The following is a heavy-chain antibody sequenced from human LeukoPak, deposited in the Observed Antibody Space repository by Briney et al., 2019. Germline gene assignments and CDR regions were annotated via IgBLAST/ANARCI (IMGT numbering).Heavy chain of an antibody. V-gene: IGHV1-69*13. CDR3: ARPVVGARGYFDY. Sequence: GASVKVSCKASGGTFSSYAISWVRQAPGQGLEWMGGIIPIFGTANYAQKFQGRVTITADESTSTAYMELSSLRSEDTAVYYCARPVVGARGYFDYWGQGTLVTVSS. CDR1: GGTFSSYA. J-gene: IGHJ4*02. CDR2: IIPIFGTA. D-gene: IGHD1-26*01.